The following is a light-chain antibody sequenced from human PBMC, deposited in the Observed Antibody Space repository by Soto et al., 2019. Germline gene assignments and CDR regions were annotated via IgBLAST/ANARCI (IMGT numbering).Light chain of an antibody. J-gene: IGKJ1*01. CDR2: GAS. CDR3: QHYHKWPPWT. Sequence: IVMTQSPATLSVSPGERATLSCRSSQTISSNLAWYQQRPGQPPRLLINGASIRATGIPARFGGSGSGTDFTLTISSVQSEDFAVYYCQHYHKWPPWTFGQGTKVEIK. CDR1: QTISSN. V-gene: IGKV3-15*01.